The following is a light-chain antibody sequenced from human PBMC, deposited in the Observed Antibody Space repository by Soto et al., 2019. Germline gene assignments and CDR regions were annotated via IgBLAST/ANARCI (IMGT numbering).Light chain of an antibody. CDR3: QQYNNWPPWT. CDR2: GAS. V-gene: IGKV3-15*01. Sequence: EIVMTQSPAPLSVSPGARATLSCRASQSVSSNLAWYQQNPGQAPRLLIYGASTRATGIPARFSGSGSGTEFTLTISSLQSEDFAVYYCQQYNNWPPWTFGQGTKVEIK. J-gene: IGKJ1*01. CDR1: QSVSSN.